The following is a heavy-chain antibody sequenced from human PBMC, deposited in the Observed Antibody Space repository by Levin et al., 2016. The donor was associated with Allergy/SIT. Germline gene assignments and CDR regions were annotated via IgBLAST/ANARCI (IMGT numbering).Heavy chain of an antibody. Sequence: ASVKVSCKASGYTFTSYYMHWVRQAPGQGLEWMGIINPSGGSTSYAQKFQGRVTMTRDTSTSTVYMELSSLRSEDTAVYYCARGLNYDILTGFDYYYGMDVWGQGTDGHRLL. V-gene: IGHV1-46*03. CDR2: INPSGGST. D-gene: IGHD3-9*01. CDR1: GYTFTSYY. CDR3: ARGLNYDILTGFDYYYGMDV. J-gene: IGHJ6*02.